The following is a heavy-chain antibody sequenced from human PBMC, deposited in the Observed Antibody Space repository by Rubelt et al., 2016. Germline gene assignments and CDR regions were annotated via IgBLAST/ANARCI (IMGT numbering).Heavy chain of an antibody. V-gene: IGHV4-31*03. CDR3: ARDSGSRIFDY. J-gene: IGHJ4*02. Sequence: QVQLQESGPGLVKPSQTLSLTCTVSGGSISSGGYYWRWIRQHPGKGLEWIGYIYYSGSTYYNPSLKSRVTRSGDTSKNQFSRKLSSVTAADTAVYYCARDSGSRIFDYWGQGTLVTVSS. CDR1: GGSISSGGYY. CDR2: IYYSGST. D-gene: IGHD2/OR15-2a*01.